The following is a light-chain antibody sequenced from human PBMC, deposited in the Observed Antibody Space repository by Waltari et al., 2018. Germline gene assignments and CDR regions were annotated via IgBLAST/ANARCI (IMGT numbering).Light chain of an antibody. J-gene: IGKJ2*01. CDR1: QSVVANY. CDR2: GAS. CDR3: QEYGGPRDT. Sequence: PGDTATLSCRASQSVVANYLAWHQQKPGQAPRVLIYGASNRATGIPDRFSGSVFETDFTLNDCRLEAEDTAVYCCQEYGGPRDTFGQGTKVEI. V-gene: IGKV3-20*01.